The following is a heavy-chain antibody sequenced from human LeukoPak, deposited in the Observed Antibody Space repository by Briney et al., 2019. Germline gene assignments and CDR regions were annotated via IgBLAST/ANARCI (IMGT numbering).Heavy chain of an antibody. CDR1: GYTFTSYG. V-gene: IGHV1-18*01. D-gene: IGHD4-23*01. J-gene: IGHJ4*02. CDR2: ISAYNGNT. Sequence: GASVKVSCKASGYTFTSYGISWVRQAPGQGLEWMGWISAYNGNTNYAQKLQGRVTMTTDTSTSTAYMELRSLRSDDTAVYYCARASSTTVVTPVGYWGQGTLVTVSS. CDR3: ARASSTTVVTPVGY.